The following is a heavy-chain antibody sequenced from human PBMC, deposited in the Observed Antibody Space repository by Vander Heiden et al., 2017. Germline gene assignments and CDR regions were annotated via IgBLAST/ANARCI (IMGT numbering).Heavy chain of an antibody. Sequence: QVQLQESGPGLVKPSENMSLTCTVCGASISSYYWRWIRPPAGKGLEWIGRIYTSGSTNYNPSLKSRVTMSVDTSKNQFSLKLSSVTAADTAVYYCARDSIAVAGNYYYYGMDVWGQGTTVTVSS. J-gene: IGHJ6*02. D-gene: IGHD6-19*01. CDR3: ARDSIAVAGNYYYYGMDV. V-gene: IGHV4-4*07. CDR1: GASISSYY. CDR2: IYTSGST.